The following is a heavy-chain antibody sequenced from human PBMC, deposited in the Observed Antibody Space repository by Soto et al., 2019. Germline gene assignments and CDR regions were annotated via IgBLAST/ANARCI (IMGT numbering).Heavy chain of an antibody. D-gene: IGHD2-21*01. CDR1: GFTCSSYS. CDR2: ISSSSSTI. CDR3: AREGALLNWFDP. V-gene: IGHV3-48*01. J-gene: IGHJ5*02. Sequence: EVQLVESGGGLVQPGGSLRLSCAASGFTCSSYSMNWVRQAPGKGREWVSYISSSSSTIYYADSVKGQFTISRDNAKNSLYLQMNSLSAEDTTVYYCAREGALLNWFDPWGQGTLVTVSS.